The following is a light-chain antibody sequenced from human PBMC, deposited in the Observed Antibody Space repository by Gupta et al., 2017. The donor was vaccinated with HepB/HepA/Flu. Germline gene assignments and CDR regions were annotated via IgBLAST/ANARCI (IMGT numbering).Light chain of an antibody. Sequence: DLVMTQSPLSLTVTPGEPASISCRSSQSLLHSNGYNYLDWYLQKPGQSPQLLIYLGSSRASGVPDRFSGSGSGTDFTLKISRVEAEDVGVYYCVQALQTPRTFGQGTKLEIK. CDR3: VQALQTPRT. J-gene: IGKJ2*01. CDR2: LGS. V-gene: IGKV2-28*01. CDR1: QSLLHSNGYNY.